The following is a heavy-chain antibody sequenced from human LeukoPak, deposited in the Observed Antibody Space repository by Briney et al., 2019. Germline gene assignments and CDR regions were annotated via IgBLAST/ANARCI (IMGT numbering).Heavy chain of an antibody. CDR2: INPSGGTT. D-gene: IGHD2-15*01. Sequence: ASVKVSCKASGYTFTSYYMHWVRQAPGQGLEWMGIINPSGGTTTYAQKFQGRVTSTSDTSTSKVYMELSSLTSEDTAVYYCARERGYCGARTCYHFEYWGQGTLVTVSS. CDR3: ARERGYCGARTCYHFEY. CDR1: GYTFTSYY. V-gene: IGHV1-46*01. J-gene: IGHJ4*02.